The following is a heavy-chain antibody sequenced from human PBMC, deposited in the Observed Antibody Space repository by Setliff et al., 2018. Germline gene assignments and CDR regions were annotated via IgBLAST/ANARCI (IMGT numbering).Heavy chain of an antibody. CDR2: IYHSGST. CDR1: GYSISSGYY. Sequence: SETLSLTCAVSGYSISSGYYWGWIRQPPGKGLEWIGSIYHSGSTYYNPSLKSRVTISVDTSKNQFSLKLSSVTAADTAVYYCAREGSYSSGWLSGYFGYWGQGTLVTVSS. J-gene: IGHJ4*02. CDR3: AREGSYSSGWLSGYFGY. D-gene: IGHD6-19*01. V-gene: IGHV4-38-2*02.